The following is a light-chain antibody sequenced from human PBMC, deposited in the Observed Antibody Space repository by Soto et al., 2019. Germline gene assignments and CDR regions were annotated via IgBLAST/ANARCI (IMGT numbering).Light chain of an antibody. CDR2: DAS. CDR3: LQRSNWPPVT. Sequence: EIVLTQSPATLSLSPGERATLSCRASQSVSSYLAWYQQKPGQAPRLLIYDASNRATGIPARFSGSGFGTDFTLTISSLEPEDFAIYYCLQRSNWPPVTFGGGTKVEIK. J-gene: IGKJ4*01. CDR1: QSVSSY. V-gene: IGKV3-11*01.